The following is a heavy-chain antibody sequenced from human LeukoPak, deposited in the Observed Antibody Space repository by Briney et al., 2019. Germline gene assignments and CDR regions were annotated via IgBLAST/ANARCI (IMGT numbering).Heavy chain of an antibody. CDR2: IYYSGST. D-gene: IGHD5/OR15-5a*01. V-gene: IGHV4-59*02. CDR3: ARSVSGWFDP. Sequence: PGGSLRLSCAASGFTVSSNYMSWVRQAPGRGLEWIGYIYYSGSTNYNPSLKSRVTISVDTSKNQFSLKLSSVTAADTAVYYCARSVSGWFDPWGQGTLVTVSS. CDR1: GFTVSSNY. J-gene: IGHJ5*02.